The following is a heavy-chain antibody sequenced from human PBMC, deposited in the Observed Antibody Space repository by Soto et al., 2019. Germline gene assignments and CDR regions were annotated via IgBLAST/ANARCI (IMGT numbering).Heavy chain of an antibody. V-gene: IGHV4-34*01. CDR3: ASIAAAGVNWFDP. D-gene: IGHD6-13*01. CDR1: GGSFSGYY. J-gene: IGHJ5*02. CDR2: INHSGST. Sequence: SETLSLTCAVYGGSFSGYYWSWIRQPPGKGLEWIGEINHSGSTNYNPSLKSRVTISVDTSKNQFSLKLSSVTAADTAVYYCASIAAAGVNWFDPWGQGTLVTVSS.